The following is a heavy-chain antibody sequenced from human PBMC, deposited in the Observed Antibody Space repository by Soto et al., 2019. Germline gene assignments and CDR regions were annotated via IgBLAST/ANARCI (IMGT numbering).Heavy chain of an antibody. CDR1: GFTFSNYA. D-gene: IGHD2-21*01. CDR3: ARGDREDTAVVIGVRPGEYGVDV. CDR2: ISYTGGNR. V-gene: IGHV3-30*04. J-gene: IGHJ6*02. Sequence: QVQLVESGGGVVQPGRSLRLSCAASGFTFSNYAMHWVRQAPGKGLECVAVISYTGGNRFYRDYVKGRFTISRDNSKNTVHLQIDSLRYEDAAVYYCARGDREDTAVVIGVRPGEYGVDVWGQGTTVTVSS.